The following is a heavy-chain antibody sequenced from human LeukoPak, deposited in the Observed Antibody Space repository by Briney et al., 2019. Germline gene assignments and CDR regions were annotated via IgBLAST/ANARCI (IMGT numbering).Heavy chain of an antibody. V-gene: IGHV1-46*01. J-gene: IGHJ4*02. CDR1: GYTFTSYY. D-gene: IGHD6-6*01. CDR2: INPSGGST. CDR3: ARARRTGYSSSSTNIHFDY. Sequence: GASVKVSCKASGYTFTSYYMHWVRQAPGQGLEWMGIINPSGGSTSYAQKFQGRVTMTRDMSTSTDYMELSSLRSEDTAVYYCARARRTGYSSSSTNIHFDYWGQGTLVTVSS.